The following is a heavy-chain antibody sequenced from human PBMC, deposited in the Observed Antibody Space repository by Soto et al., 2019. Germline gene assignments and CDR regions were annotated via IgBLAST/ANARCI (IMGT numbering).Heavy chain of an antibody. CDR2: ISYDGSNK. J-gene: IGHJ5*02. V-gene: IGHV3-30*18. CDR1: GFTFSSYC. Sequence: QVQLVESGGGVVQPGRSLRLSCAASGFTFSSYCMHWVRQAPGKGLEWVAVISYDGSNKYYADSVKGRFTISRDNSKNTLYLQMNSLRAEDTAVYYCAKSRTGTTLWWFDPWGQGTLVTVSS. D-gene: IGHD1-7*01. CDR3: AKSRTGTTLWWFDP.